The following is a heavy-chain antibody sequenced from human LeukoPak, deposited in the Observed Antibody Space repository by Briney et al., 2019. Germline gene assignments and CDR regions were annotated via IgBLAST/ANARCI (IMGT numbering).Heavy chain of an antibody. CDR3: ASPTISDYYDSSGYYY. V-gene: IGHV1-69*13. J-gene: IGHJ4*02. Sequence: GASVKVSCKVSGYTLTELSMHWVRQAPGKGLEWMGGTIPIFGTANYAQKFQGRVTITADESTSTAYMELSSLRSEDTAVYYCASPTISDYYDSSGYYYWGQGTLVTVSS. CDR2: TIPIFGTA. CDR1: GYTLTELS. D-gene: IGHD3-22*01.